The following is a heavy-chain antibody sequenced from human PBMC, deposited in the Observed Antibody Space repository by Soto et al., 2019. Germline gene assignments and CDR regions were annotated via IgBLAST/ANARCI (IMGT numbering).Heavy chain of an antibody. D-gene: IGHD3-22*01. V-gene: IGHV4-4*02. CDR2: IYHSGST. Sequence: QVQLQESGPGLVKPSGTLSLTCAVSGGSISSSNWWSWVRQPPGKGLEWIGEIYHSGSTNYNPSPKSRVTISVDTSKHQFSRKLISVPAADTAVYYCARSPDSSGYYPRWYYYGMDVWGQGTTVTVSS. CDR3: ARSPDSSGYYPRWYYYGMDV. J-gene: IGHJ6*02. CDR1: GGSISSSNW.